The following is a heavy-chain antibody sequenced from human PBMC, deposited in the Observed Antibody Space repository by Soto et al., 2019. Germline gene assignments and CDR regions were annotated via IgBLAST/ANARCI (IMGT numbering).Heavy chain of an antibody. CDR3: ARGIAAQYDY. CDR1: GGSFSVYY. V-gene: IGHV4-34*01. J-gene: IGHJ4*02. D-gene: IGHD6-25*01. CDR2: INHSGST. Sequence: QVQLQQWGAGLLKPSETLSLTCAVYGGSFSVYYWSWIRQPPGKGLERNGEINHSGSTNYNPALKSRVPISVATSKNQCSLKLSAVTAADTAVYYCARGIAAQYDYWGQGTMVTVSS.